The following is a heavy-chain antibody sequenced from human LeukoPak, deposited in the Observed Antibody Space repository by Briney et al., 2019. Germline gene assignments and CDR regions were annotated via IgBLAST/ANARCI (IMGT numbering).Heavy chain of an antibody. V-gene: IGHV4-39*07. D-gene: IGHD6-13*01. CDR2: IYYSGST. J-gene: IGHJ4*02. Sequence: SETLSLTCSVSGGSISSSTYYWGWLRQPPGKGLEWIGSIYYSGSTYYNPSLKSRVTISVDTSKNQFSLKLSSVTAADTAVYYCARIRSAAAGLEIVLDYWGQGTLVTVSS. CDR1: GGSISSSTYY. CDR3: ARIRSAAAGLEIVLDY.